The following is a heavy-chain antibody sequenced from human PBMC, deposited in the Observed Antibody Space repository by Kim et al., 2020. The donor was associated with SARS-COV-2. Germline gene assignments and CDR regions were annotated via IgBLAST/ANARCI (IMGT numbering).Heavy chain of an antibody. Sequence: SETLSLTCTVSGGSISSGGYYWSWIRQHPGKGLEWIGYIYYSGSTYYNPSLKSRVTISVDTSKNQFSLKLSSVTAADTAVYYCARALELRRVRFDPWGQGTLVTVSS. CDR3: ARALELRRVRFDP. CDR2: IYYSGST. CDR1: GGSISSGGYY. J-gene: IGHJ5*02. V-gene: IGHV4-31*03. D-gene: IGHD1-7*01.